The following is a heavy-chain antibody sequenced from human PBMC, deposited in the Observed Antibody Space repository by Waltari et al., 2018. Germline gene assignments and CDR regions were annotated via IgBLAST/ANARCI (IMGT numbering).Heavy chain of an antibody. D-gene: IGHD7-27*01. V-gene: IGHV3-74*03. CDR1: GFTFSRYW. CDR3: VRDEPGDGLDY. J-gene: IGHJ4*02. CDR2: IESDESRT. Sequence: EVQLVESGGALVQPGGSLRLSCATSGFTFSRYWMHWVRQVPGKGLMWVSHIESDESRTTYADSVKGRFTISRDNAKNTVYLQMNSLRDEDTAVYYCVRDEPGDGLDYWGQGTLVTVSS.